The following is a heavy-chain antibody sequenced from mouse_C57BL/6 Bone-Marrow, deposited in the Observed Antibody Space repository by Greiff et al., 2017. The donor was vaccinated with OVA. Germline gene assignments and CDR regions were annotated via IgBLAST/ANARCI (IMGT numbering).Heavy chain of an antibody. CDR2: IWSGGST. CDR3: ARGNYDYFYYSMDY. CDR1: GFSLTSYG. V-gene: IGHV2-2*01. J-gene: IGHJ4*01. Sequence: VKLQESGPGLVQPSQSLSITCTVSGFSLTSYGVHWVRQSPGKGLEWLGVIWSGGSTDYNAAFISRLSIRKDNSKCQVFFKMNSLQADDTAIYYCARGNYDYFYYSMDYWGQGTSVTVSS. D-gene: IGHD2-4*01.